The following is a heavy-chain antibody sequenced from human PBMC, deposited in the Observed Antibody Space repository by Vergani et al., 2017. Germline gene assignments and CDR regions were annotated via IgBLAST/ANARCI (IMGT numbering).Heavy chain of an antibody. Sequence: QLQLQESGPGLVKPSATLSLTCSVSGASIRSSNYYWGWIRQPPGKGLEWIASIYYSGSTYYNLSLRSRVTISVDTSKIQFSLKLGSVTAADAAVYFCTGHSTGELLVKLGWIDPWGQGILVTVSS. D-gene: IGHD6-19*01. V-gene: IGHV4-39*01. CDR2: IYYSGST. J-gene: IGHJ5*02. CDR3: TGHSTGELLVKLGWIDP. CDR1: GASIRSSNYY.